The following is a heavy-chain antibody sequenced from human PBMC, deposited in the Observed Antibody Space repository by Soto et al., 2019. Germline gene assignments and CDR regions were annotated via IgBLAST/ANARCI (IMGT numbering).Heavy chain of an antibody. D-gene: IGHD3-9*01. V-gene: IGHV4-59*01. J-gene: IGHJ4*02. CDR1: GGSISSYY. CDR2: IYYSGST. Sequence: SETLSLTCTVSGGSISSYYWSWIRQPPGKGLEWIGYIYYSGSTNYNPSLKSRVTISVDTSKNQFSLKLSSVTAADTAVYYCARNGLRYFDWLLPDYWGQGTLVTVSS. CDR3: ARNGLRYFDWLLPDY.